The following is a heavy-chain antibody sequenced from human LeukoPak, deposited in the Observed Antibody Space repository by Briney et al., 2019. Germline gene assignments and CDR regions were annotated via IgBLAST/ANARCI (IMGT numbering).Heavy chain of an antibody. CDR1: GFTFSSYA. CDR2: ISYDGSNK. V-gene: IGHV3-30*04. CDR3: ARDHSQQDFLWFGELLGAFDI. J-gene: IGHJ3*02. D-gene: IGHD3-10*01. Sequence: GGSLRLSCAASGFTFSSYAMHWVRQAPGKGLEWVAVISYDGSNKYYADSVKGRFTISRDNSKNTLYLQMNSLRAEDTAVYYCARDHSQQDFLWFGELLGAFDIWGQGTMVTVSS.